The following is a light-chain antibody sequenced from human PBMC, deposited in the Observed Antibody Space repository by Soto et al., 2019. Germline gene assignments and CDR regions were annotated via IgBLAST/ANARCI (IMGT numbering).Light chain of an antibody. Sequence: VLTQPASVSGSPGQSITISCTGTSSYVGSYNLVSWYQQHPGKAPKVMIYEVSKRPSGVPNRFSGSKSGNTASLTISGLQADYEADYYCCSYAGSSTYVFGTGTKVTVL. CDR3: CSYAGSSTYV. J-gene: IGLJ1*01. CDR2: EVS. CDR1: SSYVGSYNL. V-gene: IGLV2-23*02.